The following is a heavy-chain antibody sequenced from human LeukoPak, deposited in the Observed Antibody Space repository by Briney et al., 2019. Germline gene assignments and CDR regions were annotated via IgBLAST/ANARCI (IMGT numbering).Heavy chain of an antibody. V-gene: IGHV4-39*01. D-gene: IGHD3-22*01. CDR3: ARGGDHMIVVVFWC. Sequence: PSETLSLTCTVSGGSISSSSYYWGWIRQPPGKGLEWIGSIYYSGSTYYNPSLKSRVTISVDTSKNQFSLKLSSVTAADTAVYYCARGGDHMIVVVFWCWGQGTLATVSS. CDR2: IYYSGST. J-gene: IGHJ4*02. CDR1: GGSISSSSYY.